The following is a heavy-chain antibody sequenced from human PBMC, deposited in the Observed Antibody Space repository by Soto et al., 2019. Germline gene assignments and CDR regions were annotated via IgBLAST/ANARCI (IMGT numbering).Heavy chain of an antibody. CDR2: ITNYGGTT. CDR1: GFTFSSYA. D-gene: IGHD3-3*01. Sequence: GGSLRLSCVASGFTFSSYAMSWVRQAPGKGLEWVSSITNYGGTTYYADSVEGRFTISRDNSKNTLFLQMDDLRAEDTAVYYCAKARAQYYDFWSGYPVDYWGQGTLVTVSS. V-gene: IGHV3-23*01. CDR3: AKARAQYYDFWSGYPVDY. J-gene: IGHJ4*02.